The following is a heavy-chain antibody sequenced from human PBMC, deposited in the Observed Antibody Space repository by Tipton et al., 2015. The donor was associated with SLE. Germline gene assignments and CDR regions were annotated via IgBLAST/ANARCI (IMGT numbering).Heavy chain of an antibody. D-gene: IGHD3-22*01. V-gene: IGHV4-4*07. CDR3: TRDYYDTSGKGYYFDY. CDR1: GGSISSYY. CDR2: IYTNENT. Sequence: GSLRLSCTVSGGSISSYYWSWIRQPAGGGLEWIGRIYTNENTNYNPSLKSRVTMSVDTSKNHFSLKLISVTAADTAVYYCTRDYYDTSGKGYYFDYWGQGALVTVSS. J-gene: IGHJ4*02.